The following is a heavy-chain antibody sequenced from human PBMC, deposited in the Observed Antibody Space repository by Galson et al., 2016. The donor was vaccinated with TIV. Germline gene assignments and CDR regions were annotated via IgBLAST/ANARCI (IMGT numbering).Heavy chain of an antibody. CDR3: ARGSGHYDRSGFTTYFDF. CDR1: GFAFKNSA. V-gene: IGHV1-58*02. CDR2: IVIGSGST. D-gene: IGHD3-22*01. Sequence: SVKVSCKASGFAFKNSAMQWLRQARGQRLEWIGWIVIGSGSTNYAQKFQERVAITRDMSTSTTYMELNNMRAEDTAIYYCARGSGHYDRSGFTTYFDFWGQGAQVTVSS. J-gene: IGHJ4*02.